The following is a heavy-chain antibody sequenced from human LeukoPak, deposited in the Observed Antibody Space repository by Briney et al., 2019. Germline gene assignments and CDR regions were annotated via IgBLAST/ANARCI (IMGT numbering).Heavy chain of an antibody. CDR1: GFTFSSYA. V-gene: IGHV3-23*01. CDR3: AKDTTAVAGTDYYYYGMDV. J-gene: IGHJ6*02. CDR2: ISGSGGST. Sequence: PGRSLRLSCAASGFTFSSYAMSWVRQAPGKGLEWVSAISGSGGSTYYADSVKGRFTISRDNSKNTLYLQMNSLRAEDTAVYYCAKDTTAVAGTDYYYYGMDVWGQGTTVTVSS. D-gene: IGHD6-19*01.